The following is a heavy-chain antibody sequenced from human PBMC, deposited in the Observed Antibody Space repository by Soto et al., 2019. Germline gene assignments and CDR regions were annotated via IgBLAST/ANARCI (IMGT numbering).Heavy chain of an antibody. J-gene: IGHJ3*01. D-gene: IGHD4-17*01. CDR1: GLTFSSHA. Sequence: EVQLLESGGGLVQPGGSLRLSCAASGLTFSSHAMSWVRQAPGKGLQWVSAISGSGGVTYYADSVKGRFTISRDLSKNTLYLQMIRLCAQYTYVYHCASNITVNTPHYCMKAWGQGTMVIVCS. V-gene: IGHV3-23*01. CDR3: ASNITVNTPHYCMKA. CDR2: ISGSGGVT.